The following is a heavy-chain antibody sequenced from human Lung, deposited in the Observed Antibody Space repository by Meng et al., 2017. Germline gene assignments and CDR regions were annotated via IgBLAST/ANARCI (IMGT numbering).Heavy chain of an antibody. D-gene: IGHD4-11*01. CDR1: GGSFSDYY. Sequence: GPRQQWGAGLLKPSGTLSLTCVVSGGSFSDYYWSWIRQPPGKGLEWIGEINHSGSTNYNPSLESRATISVDTSQNNLSLKLSSVTAADSAVYYCARGPTTMAHDFDYWGQGTLVTVSS. CDR3: ARGPTTMAHDFDY. V-gene: IGHV4-34*01. J-gene: IGHJ4*02. CDR2: INHSGST.